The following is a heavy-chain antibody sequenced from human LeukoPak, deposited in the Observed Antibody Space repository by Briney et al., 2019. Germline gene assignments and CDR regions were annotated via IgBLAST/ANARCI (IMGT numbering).Heavy chain of an antibody. CDR3: ARSTSGSHYSDFDY. CDR2: IYYSGST. D-gene: IGHD3-10*01. V-gene: IGHV4-59*01. CDR1: GGSISSYY. J-gene: IGHJ4*02. Sequence: SETLSLTCTVSGGSISSYYWSWIRQPPGKGLEWIGYIYYSGSTNYNPSLRGRVTTSVDTSKNQFSLKLRSVTAADTAVYYCARSTSGSHYSDFDYWGQGTLVTVSS.